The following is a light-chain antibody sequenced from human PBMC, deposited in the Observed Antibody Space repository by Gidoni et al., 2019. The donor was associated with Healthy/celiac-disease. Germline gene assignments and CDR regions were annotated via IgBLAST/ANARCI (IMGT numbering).Light chain of an antibody. CDR2: GAS. V-gene: IGKV3-15*01. Sequence: EIVMTQSPATLSVSPGERATLSCRASQSVSSNLAWYQQRPGQAPRLLIYGASSRATGIPARFSGSGSGTEFTLTISSLQSEDFAFYYCQQYNHWPPLTFGGXTKVEIK. J-gene: IGKJ4*01. CDR3: QQYNHWPPLT. CDR1: QSVSSN.